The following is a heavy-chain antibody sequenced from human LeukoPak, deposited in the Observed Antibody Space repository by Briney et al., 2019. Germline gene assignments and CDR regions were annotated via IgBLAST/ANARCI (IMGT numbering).Heavy chain of an antibody. CDR1: GFTFDDYA. CDR3: AKDEFVASDFTGAFDI. CDR2: ISWNSGSI. Sequence: GGSLRLSCAASGFTFDDYAMHWVRQAPGKGLEWVSGISWNSGSIGYADSVKGRFTISRDNAKNSLYLQMKSLRAEDIALYYCAKDEFVASDFTGAFDIWGQGTMVTVSS. J-gene: IGHJ3*02. D-gene: IGHD2-8*02. V-gene: IGHV3-9*03.